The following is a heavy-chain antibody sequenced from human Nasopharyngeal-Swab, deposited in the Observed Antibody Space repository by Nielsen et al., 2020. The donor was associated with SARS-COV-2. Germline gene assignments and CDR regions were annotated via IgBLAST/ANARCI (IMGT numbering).Heavy chain of an antibody. Sequence: GESLKISCAVYGFPLKNYNMIWVRQAPGKWLEWLSYISVSSLTTYYADSVKGRFTISRDNAKNTLYLQINSLRVEDTAVYYCARWRGSTTWYFDYWGQGTLVTVSS. CDR3: ARWRGSTTWYFDY. D-gene: IGHD2-2*01. V-gene: IGHV3-48*04. CDR1: GFPLKNYN. J-gene: IGHJ4*02. CDR2: ISVSSLTT.